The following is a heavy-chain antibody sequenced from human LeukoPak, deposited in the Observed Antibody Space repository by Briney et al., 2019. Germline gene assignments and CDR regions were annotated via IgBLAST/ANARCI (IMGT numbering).Heavy chain of an antibody. CDR1: GFTFSSYW. Sequence: PGGSLRLSCAASGFTFSSYWMSWVRQAPGKGLEWVGNIKQDGSETYFVGSVKGRFTISRDNAKNSLYLQMSSLRAEDTAVYYCARDAMSRTADYWGQGTLVTVSS. V-gene: IGHV3-7*01. J-gene: IGHJ4*02. D-gene: IGHD2-2*01. CDR2: IKQDGSET. CDR3: ARDAMSRTADY.